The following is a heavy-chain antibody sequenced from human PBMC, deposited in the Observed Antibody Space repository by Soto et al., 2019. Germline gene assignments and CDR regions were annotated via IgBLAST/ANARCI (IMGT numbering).Heavy chain of an antibody. CDR3: ASPIAVAGTVYYYYGMDV. J-gene: IGHJ6*02. D-gene: IGHD6-19*01. CDR1: GFTFSSYS. V-gene: IGHV3-21*01. CDR2: ISSSSSYI. Sequence: GGSLRLSCAASGFTFSSYSMNWVRQAPGKGLEWVSSISSSSSYIYYADSVKGRFTISRDNAKNSLYLQMNSLRAEDTAVYYCASPIAVAGTVYYYYGMDVWGQGTTVTVSS.